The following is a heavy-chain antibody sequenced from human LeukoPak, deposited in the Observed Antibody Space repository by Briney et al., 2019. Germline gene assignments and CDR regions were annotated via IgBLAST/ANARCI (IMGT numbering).Heavy chain of an antibody. Sequence: PGRSLRLSCAASGFTVTNAWMAWVRQDPGKWLEWLANIKKDGSTKHYADSMKGRFTLSRDNPKNSLYLQMNNLRADDTAVYYCTRDTDGSLDYWGQGILVTVAS. CDR1: GFTVTNAW. CDR3: TRDTDGSLDY. J-gene: IGHJ4*02. V-gene: IGHV3-7*01. CDR2: IKKDGSTK. D-gene: IGHD1-26*01.